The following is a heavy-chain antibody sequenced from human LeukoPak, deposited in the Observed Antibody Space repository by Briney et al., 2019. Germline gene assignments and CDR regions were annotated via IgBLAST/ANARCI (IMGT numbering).Heavy chain of an antibody. CDR3: ARDDYYDSSGYYNY. J-gene: IGHJ4*02. Sequence: PSETLSLTCTVSGGSISSYYWSWIRQPPGKGLGRIGYIYYSGSTNYNPSLKSRVTISVDTSKNQFSLKLSSVTAADTAVYYCARDDYYDSSGYYNYWGQGTLVTVSS. CDR1: GGSISSYY. V-gene: IGHV4-59*01. CDR2: IYYSGST. D-gene: IGHD3-22*01.